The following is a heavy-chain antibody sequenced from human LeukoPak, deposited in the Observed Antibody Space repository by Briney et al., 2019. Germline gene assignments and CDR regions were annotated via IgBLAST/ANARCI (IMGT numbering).Heavy chain of an antibody. J-gene: IGHJ5*02. Sequence: PSETLSLTCTVSGGSISSYYWGWIRQPAGKGLEWIGRIYTSGSTNYNPSLKSRVTMSVDTSKNQFSLKLSSVTAADTAVYYCARDGMTTVTGFDPWGQGTLVTVSS. V-gene: IGHV4-4*07. D-gene: IGHD4-17*01. CDR1: GGSISSYY. CDR2: IYTSGST. CDR3: ARDGMTTVTGFDP.